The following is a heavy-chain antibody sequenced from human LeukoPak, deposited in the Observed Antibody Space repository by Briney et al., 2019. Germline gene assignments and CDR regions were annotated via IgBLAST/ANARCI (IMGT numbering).Heavy chain of an antibody. J-gene: IGHJ6*02. CDR3: VKRDGYKPWDYNGMDV. D-gene: IGHD5-24*01. Sequence: GGSLRLSCAASGXTFRNSWMNWVRQAPGKGLVWVSRINSDGTTTTYADSVKGRFIISRDNAKNTLYLQMNSLRAEDTAVYYCVKRDGYKPWDYNGMDVWGQGITVTVSS. CDR1: GXTFRNSW. CDR2: INSDGTTT. V-gene: IGHV3-74*01.